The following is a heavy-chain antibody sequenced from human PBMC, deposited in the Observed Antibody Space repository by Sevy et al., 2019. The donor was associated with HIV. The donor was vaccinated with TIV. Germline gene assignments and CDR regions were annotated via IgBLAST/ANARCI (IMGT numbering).Heavy chain of an antibody. CDR1: GGSITSLY. D-gene: IGHD1-26*01. CDR3: AGENAWGRGYS. CDR2: IYYKGHI. V-gene: IGHV4-59*11. J-gene: IGHJ4*02. Sequence: SETLSLTCTVSGGSITSLYWNWIRQPPGKGLEWIANIYYKGHINYNPSLKSRVTLSLDTSMNQFSLRLSSVTAADTAMYYCAGENAWGRGYSWGQGTLVTLSS.